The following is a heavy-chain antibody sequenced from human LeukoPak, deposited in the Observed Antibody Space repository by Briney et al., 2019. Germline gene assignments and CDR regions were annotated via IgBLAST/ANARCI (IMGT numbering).Heavy chain of an antibody. CDR2: INHSGST. CDR3: ARGVSSGWVAYFDY. Sequence: PSETLSLTCAVYGGSFSGYYWSWIRQPPGKGLEWIGEINHSGSTNYNPSLKSRVTISVDRSKNQFSLKLSSVTAADTAVYYCARGVSSGWVAYFDYWGQGTLVTVSS. CDR1: GGSFSGYY. V-gene: IGHV4-34*01. D-gene: IGHD6-19*01. J-gene: IGHJ4*02.